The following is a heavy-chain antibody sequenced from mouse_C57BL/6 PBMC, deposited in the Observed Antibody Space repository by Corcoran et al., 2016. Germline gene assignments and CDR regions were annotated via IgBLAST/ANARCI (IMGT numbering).Heavy chain of an antibody. Sequence: QIQLVQSGPELKKPGETVKISCKASGYTFTTYGMSWVKQAPGKGLKWMGWINTYSGVPTYADDFKGRFAFSLETSASTAYLQINNLKNEDTATYFCARLDSFAYWDQGTLVTVSA. CDR3: ARLDSFAY. CDR2: INTYSGVP. V-gene: IGHV9-3*01. CDR1: GYTFTTYG. J-gene: IGHJ3*01.